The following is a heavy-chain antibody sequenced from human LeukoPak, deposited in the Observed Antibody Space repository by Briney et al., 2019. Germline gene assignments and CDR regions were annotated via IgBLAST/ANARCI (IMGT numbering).Heavy chain of an antibody. D-gene: IGHD3-10*01. CDR3: ARASMVRGVIISWFDP. V-gene: IGHV1-69*01. CDR1: GGTFSSYA. CDR2: IIPIFGTA. J-gene: IGHJ5*02. Sequence: SVKVSCKASGGTFSSYAISWVRQAPGQGLEWMGGIIPIFGTANYAQKFQGRVTITADESTSIAYMELSSLRSEDTAVYYCARASMVRGVIISWFDPWGQGTLVTVSS.